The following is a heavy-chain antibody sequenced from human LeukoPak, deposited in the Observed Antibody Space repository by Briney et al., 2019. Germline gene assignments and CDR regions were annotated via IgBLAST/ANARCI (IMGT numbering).Heavy chain of an antibody. CDR1: GFTFSSYG. J-gene: IGHJ4*02. CDR3: AKDKSKGSMLWRWLQPYFVY. CDR2: ISYDGSSK. D-gene: IGHD5-24*01. Sequence: PGRSLRLSCAASGFTFSSYGMQWVRPAPGKGLERVAFISYDGSSKYYADSVKGRFTISRDNSKNALYLQMNSLRAEDTAVYYCAKDKSKGSMLWRWLQPYFVYWGQGTLVTVSS. V-gene: IGHV3-30*18.